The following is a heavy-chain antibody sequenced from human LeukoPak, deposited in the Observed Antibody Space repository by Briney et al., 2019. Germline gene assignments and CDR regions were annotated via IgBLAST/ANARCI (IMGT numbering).Heavy chain of an antibody. CDR1: GFTFSSYT. Sequence: PGGSLRLSCAASGFTFSSYTMSWVRQAPGRGLEGVSAISGSGGSTYYADSVKGRFTISRDNFKHTLYLQMNSLRAEDTAVYYCARSGSGSYFLDYWGQGTLVTVSS. CDR2: ISGSGGST. D-gene: IGHD3-10*01. CDR3: ARSGSGSYFLDY. J-gene: IGHJ4*02. V-gene: IGHV3-23*01.